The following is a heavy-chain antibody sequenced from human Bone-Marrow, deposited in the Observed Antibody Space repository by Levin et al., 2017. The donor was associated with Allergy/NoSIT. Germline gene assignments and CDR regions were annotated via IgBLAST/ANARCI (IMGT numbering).Heavy chain of an antibody. CDR2: VSYDGSNK. J-gene: IGHJ6*02. CDR1: GFTFRNYA. V-gene: IGHV3-30*18. Sequence: HSGGSLRLSCAASGFTFRNYAIHWVRQAPGKGLEWVAVVSYDGSNKFLADSVKGRFSITRDNSENTLSLQMSNLRPEDTAVYYCAKDAQSCSGGSCYSLAPYYYYNAMDVWGQGTSVTVSS. D-gene: IGHD2-15*01. CDR3: AKDAQSCSGGSCYSLAPYYYYNAMDV.